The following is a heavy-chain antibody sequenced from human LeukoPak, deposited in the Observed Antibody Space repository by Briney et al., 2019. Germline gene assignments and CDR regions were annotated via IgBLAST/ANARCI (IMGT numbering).Heavy chain of an antibody. CDR1: GFTFSSYW. CDR3: ARVGTAEGTLEDY. CDR2: IKHDGSEK. J-gene: IGHJ4*02. D-gene: IGHD6-13*01. V-gene: IGHV3-7*01. Sequence: PGGSLRLSCAASGFTFSSYWMSWVRQPPGKGLEWVANIKHDGSEKYYVDSVKGRFTIPRDNAKNSLYLQMNSLRGEDTAVYYCARVGTAEGTLEDYWGQGTLVTVSS.